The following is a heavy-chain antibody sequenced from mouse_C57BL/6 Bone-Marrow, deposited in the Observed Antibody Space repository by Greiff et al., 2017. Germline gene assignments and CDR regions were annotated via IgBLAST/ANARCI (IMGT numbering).Heavy chain of an antibody. D-gene: IGHD1-1*01. CDR2: IDPSDSYT. J-gene: IGHJ1*03. CDR1: GYTFTSYW. CDR3: ANLYYYGSRGYFDV. Sequence: VQLQQSGAELVKPGASVKLSCKASGYTFTSYWMQWVKQRPGQGLEWIGEIDPSDSYTNYNQKFKGKATLTVDTSSSTAYMQLSSLTSEDSAVYYCANLYYYGSRGYFDVWGTGTTVTVSS. V-gene: IGHV1-50*01.